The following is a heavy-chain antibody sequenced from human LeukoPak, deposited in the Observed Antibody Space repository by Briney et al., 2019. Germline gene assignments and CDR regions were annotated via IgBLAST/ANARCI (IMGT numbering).Heavy chain of an antibody. CDR2: IYHSGST. V-gene: IGHV4-61*08. D-gene: IGHD1-26*01. J-gene: IGHJ4*02. CDR3: AVAKGLMGATAFDY. CDR1: GGSISSGGYY. Sequence: SETLSLTCTVSGGSISSGGYYWSWIRQPPGKGLEWIGYIYHSGSTNYNPSLKSRVTISVDTSKNQFSLKLSSVTAADTAVHYCAVAKGLMGATAFDYWGQGTLVTVSS.